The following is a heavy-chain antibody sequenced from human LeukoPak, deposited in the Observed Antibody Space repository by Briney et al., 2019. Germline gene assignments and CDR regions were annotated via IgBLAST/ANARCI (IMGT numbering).Heavy chain of an antibody. CDR3: ARGVEPLAANTLAY. CDR1: GFTVITND. V-gene: IGHV3-53*01. Sequence: GGSLRLSCAASGFTVITNDMTWVRQAPGKGLEWASVLYSDGNTKYADSVQGRFTISRDNSKNTLYLEMNSLSPDDTAVYYCARGVEPLAANTLAYWGQGTLLTVSS. J-gene: IGHJ4*02. D-gene: IGHD1-14*01. CDR2: LYSDGNT.